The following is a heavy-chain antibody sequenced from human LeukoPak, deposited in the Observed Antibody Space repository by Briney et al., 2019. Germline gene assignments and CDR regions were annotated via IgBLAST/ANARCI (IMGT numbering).Heavy chain of an antibody. CDR3: ARDSGGYSYGYDYFDY. CDR1: GFTFSSYA. Sequence: GRSLRLSCAASGFTFSSYAMHWVRQAPGKGLEWVAGISYDGSNKYYADSVKGRFTISRDNSKNTLYLQMNSLRAEDTAVYYCARDSGGYSYGYDYFDYWGQGTLVTVSS. D-gene: IGHD5-18*01. V-gene: IGHV3-30*04. CDR2: ISYDGSNK. J-gene: IGHJ4*02.